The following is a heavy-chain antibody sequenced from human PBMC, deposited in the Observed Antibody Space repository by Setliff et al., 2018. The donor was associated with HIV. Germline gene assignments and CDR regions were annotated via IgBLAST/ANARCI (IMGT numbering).Heavy chain of an antibody. CDR3: ARQGNWEFDY. CDR1: GFTVITYE. CDR2: ITSGSTYV. J-gene: IGHJ4*02. V-gene: IGHV3-21*01. D-gene: IGHD7-27*01. Sequence: GSLRLSCAASGFTVITYEMSCIRQAPGQGLEWVSSITSGSTYVNYADSVKGRFSISRDNSKNSLYLQMISLRAEDTALYYCARQGNWEFDYWGQGTLVTVSS.